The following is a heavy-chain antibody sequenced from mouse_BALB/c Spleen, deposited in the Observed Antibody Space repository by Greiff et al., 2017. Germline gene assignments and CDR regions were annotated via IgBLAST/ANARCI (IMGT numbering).Heavy chain of an antibody. D-gene: IGHD1-1*01. V-gene: IGHV3-2*02. CDR2: ISYSGST. CDR1: GYSITSDYA. Sequence: EVHLVESGPGLVKPSQSLSLTCTVTGYSITSDYAWNWIRQFPGNKLEWMGYISYSGSTSYNPSLKSRISITRDTSKNQFFLQLNSVTTEDTATYYCARGPTVVASRLYFDYWGQGTTLTVSS. CDR3: ARGPTVVASRLYFDY. J-gene: IGHJ2*01.